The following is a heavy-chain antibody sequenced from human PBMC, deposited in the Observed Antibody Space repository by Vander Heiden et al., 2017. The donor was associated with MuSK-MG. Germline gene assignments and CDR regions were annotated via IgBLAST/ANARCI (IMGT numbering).Heavy chain of an antibody. CDR2: ISGNGGST. Sequence: EVQLLESGRGLIQPGGSLSLSCAASGFTFPNYAMSWVRQAPGKGLEWVSAISGNGGSTYYADSVKGQFTISRDNSKNTLSLQMNSLRAEDTAVYYCARVALGTSGYYYEYYFDYWGQGALVTVSS. CDR1: GFTFPNYA. V-gene: IGHV3-23*01. D-gene: IGHD3-22*01. CDR3: ARVALGTSGYYYEYYFDY. J-gene: IGHJ4*02.